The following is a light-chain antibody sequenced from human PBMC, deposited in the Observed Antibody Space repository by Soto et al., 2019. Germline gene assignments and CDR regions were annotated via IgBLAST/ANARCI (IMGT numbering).Light chain of an antibody. CDR1: TGAVTSGHY. V-gene: IGLV7-46*01. CDR3: LLSYSGARPYVV. Sequence: QAVVTQEPSLTVSPGGTVTITCGSSTGAVTSGHYPYWFQQKPGQAPRTLMYDTSNKHSWTPARFAGSLLGGKAALTLSGAQPEDEAEYYCLLSYSGARPYVVFGGGTKLTVL. J-gene: IGLJ2*01. CDR2: DTS.